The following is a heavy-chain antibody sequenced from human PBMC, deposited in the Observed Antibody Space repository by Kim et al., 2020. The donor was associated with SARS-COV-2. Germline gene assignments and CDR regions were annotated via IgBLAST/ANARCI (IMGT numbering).Heavy chain of an antibody. Sequence: ASVKVSCKASGYTFTGYYMHWVRQAPGQGLEWMGWINPNSGGTNYAQKFQGWVTMTRDTSISTAYMELSRLRSDDTAVYYCARGPMVRGLYNWFDPWGQGTLVTVSS. V-gene: IGHV1-2*04. D-gene: IGHD3-10*01. CDR3: ARGPMVRGLYNWFDP. CDR1: GYTFTGYY. CDR2: INPNSGGT. J-gene: IGHJ5*02.